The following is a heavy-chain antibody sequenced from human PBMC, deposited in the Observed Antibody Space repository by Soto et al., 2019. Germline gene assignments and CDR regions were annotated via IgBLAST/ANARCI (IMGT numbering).Heavy chain of an antibody. Sequence: EVQLVESGGGLVKPGGSLRLSCAASGFTFSSYSMNWVRQAPGKGLEWVSSISSSSSYIYYADSVKGRFTISRDNAKNSLYLPMNSLGAEDTAVYYCARGGVEYQLLHPRNWLDPWGQGTLVTVSS. J-gene: IGHJ5*02. CDR2: ISSSSSYI. V-gene: IGHV3-21*01. CDR1: GFTFSSYS. D-gene: IGHD2-2*01. CDR3: ARGGVEYQLLHPRNWLDP.